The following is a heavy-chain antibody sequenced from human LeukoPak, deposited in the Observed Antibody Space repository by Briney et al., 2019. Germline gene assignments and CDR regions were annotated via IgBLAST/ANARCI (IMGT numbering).Heavy chain of an antibody. D-gene: IGHD2-15*01. Sequence: SETLSLTCIVSGGSISSSSYYWGWIRQPPGKGLEWIGNIYYSESTYYNPSLKSRVTISIDTSKTQFSLKLSSVTAADTAVYYCAGRGYCSGGSCYGVSMDVWGQGTTVTVSS. J-gene: IGHJ6*02. CDR1: GGSISSSSYY. CDR3: AGRGYCSGGSCYGVSMDV. V-gene: IGHV4-39*01. CDR2: IYYSEST.